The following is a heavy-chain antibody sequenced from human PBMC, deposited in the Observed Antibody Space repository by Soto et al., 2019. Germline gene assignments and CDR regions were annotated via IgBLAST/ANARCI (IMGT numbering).Heavy chain of an antibody. CDR2: INPNSGGT. V-gene: IGHV1-2*04. J-gene: IGHJ6*02. CDR1: GYTFTGYY. D-gene: IGHD3-9*01. Sequence: ASVKVSCKASGYTFTGYYMHWVRQAPGQGLEWMGWINPNSGGTNYAQKFQGWVTMTRDTSISTAYMELSRLRSDDTAVYYCATRYDILTGPDYYGMDVWGQGTTVTV. CDR3: ATRYDILTGPDYYGMDV.